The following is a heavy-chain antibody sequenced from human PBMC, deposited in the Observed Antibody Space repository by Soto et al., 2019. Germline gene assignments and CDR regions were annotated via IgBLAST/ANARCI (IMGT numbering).Heavy chain of an antibody. CDR1: RFTFSSYA. CDR3: AIKGTYYYGMDV. V-gene: IGHV3-30-3*01. D-gene: IGHD3-10*01. CDR2: ISYDGSNR. J-gene: IGHJ6*02. Sequence: PGGSLRLSFAASRFTFSSYAMHWVRQAPGKGLEWVAVISYDGSNRYYADSVKGRFTISRDNSKNTLYLQMNSLRAEDTAVYYCAIKGTYYYGMDVWGQGTTVTVSS.